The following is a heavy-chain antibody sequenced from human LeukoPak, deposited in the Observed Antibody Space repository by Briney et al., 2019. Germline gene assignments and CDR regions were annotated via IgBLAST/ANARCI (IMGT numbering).Heavy chain of an antibody. Sequence: SVKVSCKASGGTFSSYAMSWVRQAPGQGLEWMGRIIPIFGTANYAQKFQGRVTITTDESTSTAYMELSSLRSEDTAVYYCARDLRSSSSPWGQGTLVTVSS. V-gene: IGHV1-69*05. CDR1: GGTFSSYA. D-gene: IGHD6-13*01. CDR3: ARDLRSSSSP. J-gene: IGHJ5*02. CDR2: IIPIFGTA.